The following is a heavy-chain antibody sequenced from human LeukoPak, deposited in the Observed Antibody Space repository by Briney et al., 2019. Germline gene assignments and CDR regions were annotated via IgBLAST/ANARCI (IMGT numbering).Heavy chain of an antibody. D-gene: IGHD3-3*01. CDR1: GGSISSYY. CDR3: ARAAQRITIFGVVIIGDAFDI. Sequence: SETLSLTCTVSGGSISSYYWSWIRQPAGKGLEWIGRIYTRGSTNYNPSLKSRVTMSVDTSKNQFSLKLSSVTAADTAVYYCARAAQRITIFGVVIIGDAFDIWGQGTMVTVSS. CDR2: IYTRGST. J-gene: IGHJ3*02. V-gene: IGHV4-4*07.